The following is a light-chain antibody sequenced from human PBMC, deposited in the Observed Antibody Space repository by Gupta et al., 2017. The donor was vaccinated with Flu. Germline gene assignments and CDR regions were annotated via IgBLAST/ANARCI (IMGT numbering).Light chain of an antibody. Sequence: DIVMTQTPLSSPVTLGQPASISCRSSQSLVLSDGNTYLSWLQQRPGQPTRLLIYKISNRVSGVPDRFSGSGAGTDFTLEISRVEAEDVGVYYCMQATQFPIAFGQGTRLEIK. CDR2: KIS. CDR3: MQATQFPIA. CDR1: QSLVLSDGNTY. J-gene: IGKJ5*01. V-gene: IGKV2-24*01.